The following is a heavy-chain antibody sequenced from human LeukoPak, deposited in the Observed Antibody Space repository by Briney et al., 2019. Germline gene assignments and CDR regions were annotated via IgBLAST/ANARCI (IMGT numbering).Heavy chain of an antibody. D-gene: IGHD3-22*01. Sequence: SQTLSLTCTVSGDSISSGDYYWSWIRQPAGKGLEWIGRISSSGSTNYNPSLKSRVTISVDTSKNRFSLKLSSVTAAGTAVYFCARGPYSYDSSGAFDIWGQGTMATVSS. CDR2: ISSSGST. CDR1: GDSISSGDYY. J-gene: IGHJ3*02. CDR3: ARGPYSYDSSGAFDI. V-gene: IGHV4-61*02.